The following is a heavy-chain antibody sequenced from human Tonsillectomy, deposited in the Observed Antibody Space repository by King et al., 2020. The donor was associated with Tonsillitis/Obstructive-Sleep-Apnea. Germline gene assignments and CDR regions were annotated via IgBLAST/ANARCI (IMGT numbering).Heavy chain of an antibody. Sequence: VQLVESGGGLVQPGGSLRLSCAVSEFTFSSYSMHWVRRAPGKGLVWVSHINVDGSSTNYADSVKGRFTISRDNAKNTLYLQMNSLRAEDTAGYYCARDHSGTGAAFDIWGQGTMLTVSS. CDR3: ARDHSGTGAAFDI. J-gene: IGHJ3*02. CDR1: EFTFSSYS. CDR2: INVDGSST. V-gene: IGHV3-74*01. D-gene: IGHD1-1*01.